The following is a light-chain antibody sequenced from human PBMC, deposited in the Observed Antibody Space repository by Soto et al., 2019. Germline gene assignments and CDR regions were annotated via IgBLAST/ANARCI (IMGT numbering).Light chain of an antibody. CDR3: QQYNSYWT. V-gene: IGKV1-5*03. CDR1: QSISSW. CDR2: KAS. Sequence: DIQMTQSPSTLSASVGDIVTITCRASQSISSWLAWYQQKPVKAPKLLIYKASSLESGVPSRFSGSGSGTEFTLTIISLQPDDFATYYCQQYNSYWTFGQGTKVEIK. J-gene: IGKJ1*01.